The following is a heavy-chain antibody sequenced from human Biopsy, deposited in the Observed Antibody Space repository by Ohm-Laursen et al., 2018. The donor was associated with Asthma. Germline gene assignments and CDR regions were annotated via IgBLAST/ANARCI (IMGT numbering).Heavy chain of an antibody. CDR2: ITGSGGFT. CDR3: VKDIRLQLWGFDS. D-gene: IGHD6-13*01. V-gene: IGHV3-23*01. J-gene: IGHJ4*02. CDR1: RFTYE. Sequence: SLRLSCAASRFTYEMHWVRQAPGKGLEWVSSITGSGGFTYYADSVKGRFTISRDKSENTLYLQMNSLRGADTALYYCVKDIRLQLWGFDSWGQGTLVTVSS.